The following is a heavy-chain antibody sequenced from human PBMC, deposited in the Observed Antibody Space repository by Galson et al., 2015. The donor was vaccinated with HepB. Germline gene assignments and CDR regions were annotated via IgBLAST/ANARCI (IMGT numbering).Heavy chain of an antibody. J-gene: IGHJ4*02. D-gene: IGHD2-2*01. V-gene: IGHV1-18*04. CDR3: ARGGRVGIVVVPAAMPPDY. Sequence: SVKVSCKASGYTFTSYGISWVRQAPGQGLEWMGWISAYNGNTNCAQKLQGRVTMTTDTSTSTAYMELRSLRSDDTAVYYCARGGRVGIVVVPAAMPPDYWGQGTLVTVSS. CDR1: GYTFTSYG. CDR2: ISAYNGNT.